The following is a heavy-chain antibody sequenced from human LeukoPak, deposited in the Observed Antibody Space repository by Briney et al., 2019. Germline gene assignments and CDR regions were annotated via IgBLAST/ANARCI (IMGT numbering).Heavy chain of an antibody. V-gene: IGHV3-66*01. Sequence: GGSLRLSCAASGFTVSSNYMSWVRQAPGKGLEWGSLIYSGGSTYYADSVQGRFTISRDNSKNTLYLQMNSLRAGDTAVYYCASRDKGYYYGMDVWGQGTTVTVSS. CDR1: GFTVSSNY. CDR2: IYSGGST. D-gene: IGHD5-24*01. J-gene: IGHJ6*02. CDR3: ASRDKGYYYGMDV.